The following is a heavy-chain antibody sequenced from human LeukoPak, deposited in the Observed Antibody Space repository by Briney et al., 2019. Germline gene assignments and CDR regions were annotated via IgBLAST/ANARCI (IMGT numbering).Heavy chain of an antibody. Sequence: GGSLRLSCAASGFMFDDSAMHCVRQAPGKGLEWVSLISGDGVSTFYADSVKGRFTISRDNSKNSLSLQMDSLTTEDTALYYCAKEGYSHTSNYFDNWGQGILVTVSS. V-gene: IGHV3-43*02. J-gene: IGHJ4*02. CDR3: AKEGYSHTSNYFDN. D-gene: IGHD2-15*01. CDR1: GFMFDDSA. CDR2: ISGDGVST.